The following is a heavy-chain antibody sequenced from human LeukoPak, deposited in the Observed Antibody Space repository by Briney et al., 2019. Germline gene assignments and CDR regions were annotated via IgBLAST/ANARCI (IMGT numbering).Heavy chain of an antibody. CDR3: AERSSSSWYMDY. Sequence: GGSLRLSCAASGFTFTSYAMNWVRQAPGKGLEWVSGISGSGGSTCYADSVKGRFTISRDNSKNTLYLQMNSLRAEDTAVYYCAERSSSSWYMDYWGPGTLVTVSS. V-gene: IGHV3-23*01. CDR2: ISGSGGST. CDR1: GFTFTSYA. J-gene: IGHJ4*02. D-gene: IGHD6-13*01.